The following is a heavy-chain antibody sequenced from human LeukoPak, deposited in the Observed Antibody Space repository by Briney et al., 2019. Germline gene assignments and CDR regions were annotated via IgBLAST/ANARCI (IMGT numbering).Heavy chain of an antibody. J-gene: IGHJ6*03. CDR3: ARAPGYYYYYMDV. V-gene: IGHV4-4*07. CDR1: GDSLSSSY. Sequence: SETLSLTCTVSGDSLSSSYWSWVRQPAGKGLEWIGRIYTSGYTNYNPSLKSRVTISVDTSKNQFSLKLSSVTAADTAVYYCARAPGYYYYYMDVWGKGTTVTISS. CDR2: IYTSGYT. D-gene: IGHD1-14*01.